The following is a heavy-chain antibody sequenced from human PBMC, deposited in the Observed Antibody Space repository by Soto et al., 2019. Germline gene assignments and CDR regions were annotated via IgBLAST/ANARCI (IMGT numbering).Heavy chain of an antibody. V-gene: IGHV1-18*01. D-gene: IGHD3-22*01. CDR2: ISAYNGNT. Sequence: ASVKVSCKASGYTFTSYGISWVRQAPGQGLEWMGWISAYNGNTNYAQKLQGRVTMTTDTSTSTAYMELRSLRSDDTAVYYCARGTKHTSSMIVVVPSGYWGQGTLVTVSS. CDR1: GYTFTSYG. J-gene: IGHJ4*02. CDR3: ARGTKHTSSMIVVVPSGY.